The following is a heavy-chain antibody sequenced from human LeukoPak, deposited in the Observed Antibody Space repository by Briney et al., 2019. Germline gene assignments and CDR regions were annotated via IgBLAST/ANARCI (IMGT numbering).Heavy chain of an antibody. D-gene: IGHD3-10*01. CDR2: INPNSGGT. J-gene: IGHJ4*02. V-gene: IGHV1-2*02. CDR1: GYTFTSYG. Sequence: ASVKVSCKASGYTFTSYGISWVRQAPGQGLEWMGWINPNSGGTNYAQKFQGRVTMTRDTSISTAYMELSRLRSDDTAVYYCARNRGLLWFGELLYYFDYWGQGTLVTVSS. CDR3: ARNRGLLWFGELLYYFDY.